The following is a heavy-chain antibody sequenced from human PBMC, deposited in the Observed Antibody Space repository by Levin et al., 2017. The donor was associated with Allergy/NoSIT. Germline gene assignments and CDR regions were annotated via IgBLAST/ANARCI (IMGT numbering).Heavy chain of an antibody. Sequence: GESLKISCAASGFTFSTYDMSWVRQAPGKGLEWVSTISASGGGTSYADSVKGRFTVSRDNSRSTMYLQMNSLRAEDTAVYYCAYRTGFDYWGQGTLVTVSS. J-gene: IGHJ4*02. CDR3: AYRTGFDY. V-gene: IGHV3-23*01. D-gene: IGHD1-14*01. CDR2: ISASGGGT. CDR1: GFTFSTYD.